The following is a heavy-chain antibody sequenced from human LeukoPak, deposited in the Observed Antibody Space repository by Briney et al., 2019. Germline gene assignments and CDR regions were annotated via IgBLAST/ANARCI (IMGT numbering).Heavy chain of an antibody. D-gene: IGHD3-3*01. J-gene: IGHJ4*02. CDR2: INHSGST. CDR1: GGSFSGYY. CDR3: ANSYDFWSGYYLHS. V-gene: IGHV4-34*01. Sequence: PSETLSPTCAVYGGSFSGYYWSWLRQPPGKGLEWIGEINHSGSTNYNPSLKSRVTISVDTSKNQFSLKLSSVTAADTAVYYCANSYDFWSGYYLHSWGQGTLVTVSS.